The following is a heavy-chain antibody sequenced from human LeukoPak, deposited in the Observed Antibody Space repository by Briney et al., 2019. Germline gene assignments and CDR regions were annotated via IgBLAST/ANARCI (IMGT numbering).Heavy chain of an antibody. CDR3: AKDFSSTSYFYDDAFDI. D-gene: IGHD2-2*01. V-gene: IGHV3-23*01. Sequence: PGGSLRLSCAASEFTFSQYWMSWVRQAPGKGLEWVSIVSGSGGSAYYADSVKGRFTISRDNSKNTLYLQMNSLRAEDTAVYYCAKDFSSTSYFYDDAFDIWGQGTMVTVSS. CDR1: EFTFSQYW. J-gene: IGHJ3*02. CDR2: VSGSGGSA.